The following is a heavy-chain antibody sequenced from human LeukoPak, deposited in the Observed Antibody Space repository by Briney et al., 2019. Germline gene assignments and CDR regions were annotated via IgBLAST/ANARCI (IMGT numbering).Heavy chain of an antibody. CDR2: NYPGDSDI. CDR3: ARRVSSSGFDAFDV. CDR1: GYSFATYW. Sequence: RGESLKISCKGSGYSFATYWIGWVRQMPGKGLEWMGINYPGDSDITYSPSFQGQVTMSADKSISTAYLQWSSLKASDTAMYYCARRVSSSGFDAFDVWGRGTMVTVSS. J-gene: IGHJ3*01. D-gene: IGHD5-12*01. V-gene: IGHV5-51*01.